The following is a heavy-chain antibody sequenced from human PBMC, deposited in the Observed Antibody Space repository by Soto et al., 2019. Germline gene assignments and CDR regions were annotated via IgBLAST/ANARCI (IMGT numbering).Heavy chain of an antibody. CDR1: GVTFRNYV. CDR3: ARVQVQDLENIFDY. V-gene: IGHV3-23*01. D-gene: IGHD3-3*01. J-gene: IGHJ4*02. CDR2: VSGSGIST. Sequence: PGGSLRLSCAASGVTFRNYVMSWVRQAPGRGLEWVSAVSGSGISTFYADSVKGRFIISRDNSKNTLFLQVNSLKAEDTAVYFCARVQVQDLENIFDYWGQGTLVTVSS.